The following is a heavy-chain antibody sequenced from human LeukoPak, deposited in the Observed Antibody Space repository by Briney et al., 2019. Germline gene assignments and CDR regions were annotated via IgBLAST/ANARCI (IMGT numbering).Heavy chain of an antibody. CDR3: ARRGDILTDYAFDF. Sequence: SETLSLTCTVAGGSINSHSHDWGWIRQPPGKGLEWIGSIYYSGTTSYHPSLESRVTISVDTSNNPFSLKVTSVTAADTAVYYCARRGDILTDYAFDFWGQGILVTVSS. J-gene: IGHJ4*02. D-gene: IGHD3-9*01. CDR2: IYYSGTT. V-gene: IGHV4-39*02. CDR1: GGSINSHSHD.